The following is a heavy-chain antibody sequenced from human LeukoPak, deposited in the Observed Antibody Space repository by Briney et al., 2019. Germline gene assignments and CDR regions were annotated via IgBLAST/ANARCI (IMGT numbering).Heavy chain of an antibody. CDR3: ARRRDLYSGSYYPFDY. V-gene: IGHV5-51*01. CDR1: GYRFTSYW. Sequence: PGEALEISFKGSGYRFTSYWIGWVRPRPGKGVKGMGIIYPGDSDARYSPSFQGQVPISADKSISTAYLQWSSLKASDTAMYYCARRRDLYSGSYYPFDYWGQGTLVTVSS. D-gene: IGHD1-26*01. J-gene: IGHJ4*02. CDR2: IYPGDSDA.